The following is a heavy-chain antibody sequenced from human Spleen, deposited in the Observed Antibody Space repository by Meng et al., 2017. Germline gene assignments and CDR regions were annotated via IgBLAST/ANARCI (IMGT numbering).Heavy chain of an antibody. J-gene: IGHJ4*02. V-gene: IGHV3-9*01. D-gene: IGHD6-19*01. CDR3: ARDPTHFSSGTGVYFDD. Sequence: GGSLRLSCAASGFTFDDYAMHWVRQAPGKGLEWVSGISWNSGSIDYADSVKGRFTISRDNAKNSLYLQMNSLTTEDTAFYYCARDPTHFSSGTGVYFDDWGQGALVTVSS. CDR2: ISWNSGSI. CDR1: GFTFDDYA.